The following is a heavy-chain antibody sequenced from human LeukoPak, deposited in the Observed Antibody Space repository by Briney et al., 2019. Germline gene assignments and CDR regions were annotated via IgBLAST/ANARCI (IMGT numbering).Heavy chain of an antibody. CDR3: AHNALPH. V-gene: IGHV2-5*01. J-gene: IGHJ4*02. CDR2: IYWNDDQ. CDR1: GFSPSTSGVG. Sequence: SGPTLVKPTQMLTLTCTFSGFSPSTSGVGVVWIRQPPGQALEWLAVIYWNDDQRYRPSLKSRLTITKDTSKHQLVLTMTNMDPADPATYYCAHNALPHWGQGTLATVSS. D-gene: IGHD2-21*01.